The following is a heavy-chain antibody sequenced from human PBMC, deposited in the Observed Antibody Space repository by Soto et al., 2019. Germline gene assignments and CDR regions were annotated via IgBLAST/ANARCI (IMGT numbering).Heavy chain of an antibody. D-gene: IGHD3-3*01. CDR3: ARGNDFWSGYPASFDY. Sequence: GGSLRLSCAASGFTFSSYGMHWVRQAPGKGLEWVAVIWYDGSNKYYADSVKGRFTISRDNSKNTLYLQMNSLRAEDTAVYYCARGNDFWSGYPASFDYWGQG. J-gene: IGHJ4*02. CDR1: GFTFSSYG. CDR2: IWYDGSNK. V-gene: IGHV3-33*01.